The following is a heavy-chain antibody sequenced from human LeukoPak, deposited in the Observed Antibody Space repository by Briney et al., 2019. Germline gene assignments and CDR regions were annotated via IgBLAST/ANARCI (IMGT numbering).Heavy chain of an antibody. J-gene: IGHJ4*02. CDR2: IRYDGSNK. CDR1: GFTFSSYG. D-gene: IGHD6-13*01. CDR3: AKQALYSSSWSPFDY. Sequence: GGSLRLSCAASGFTFSSYGMHWVRQAPGKGLEWVAFIRYDGSNKYYADSVKGRFTISRDNSKNTLYLQMNSLRAEDTAVYYCAKQALYSSSWSPFDYWGQGTLVTVSS. V-gene: IGHV3-30*02.